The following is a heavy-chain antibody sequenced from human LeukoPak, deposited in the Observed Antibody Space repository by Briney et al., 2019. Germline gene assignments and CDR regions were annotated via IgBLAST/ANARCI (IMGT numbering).Heavy chain of an antibody. CDR3: AKGESKRDWTLGY. CDR2: SSGSRGST. Sequence: GGSLRLSCAASGFTFSSYAMTWVRQPPGKGLEWVSGSSGSRGSTYYADSVKGRFTISRDNSKNTLYLQMNSLRAEDTAIYFCAKGESKRDWTLGYWGQGTLVTVSS. V-gene: IGHV3-23*01. D-gene: IGHD2-21*02. J-gene: IGHJ4*02. CDR1: GFTFSSYA.